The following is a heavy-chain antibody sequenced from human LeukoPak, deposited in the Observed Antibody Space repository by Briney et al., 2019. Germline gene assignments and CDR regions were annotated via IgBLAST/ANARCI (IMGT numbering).Heavy chain of an antibody. D-gene: IGHD3-10*01. J-gene: IGHJ4*02. CDR1: SYSISSDYY. CDR3: ARRSGFYGSGSFIDY. CDR2: IFHRGTT. Sequence: SETLSLTCTVSSYSISSDYYWGWIRQPPGKGLEWIGSIFHRGTTYYNPSLKSRVTISVDTSKNQFSLKLSSVTAADTAVYYCARRSGFYGSGSFIDYWGQGTLVTVSS. V-gene: IGHV4-38-2*02.